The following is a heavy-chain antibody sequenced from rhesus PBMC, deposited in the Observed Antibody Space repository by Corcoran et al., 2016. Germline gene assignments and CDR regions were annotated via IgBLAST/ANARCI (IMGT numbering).Heavy chain of an antibody. D-gene: IGHD5-30*01. Sequence: EVQLVESGGGLAKPGGSLRLSCAASGFTCSSYATHWVRPAPGKGLEWVSAISSGGNTYYADSLKGRFTLSRDNSKNTLSLQMNSLRGEDTAVYYCASPGYSGYSYLDYWGQGVLVTVSS. J-gene: IGHJ4*01. CDR1: GFTCSSYA. V-gene: IGHV3-103*01. CDR2: ISSGGNT. CDR3: ASPGYSGYSYLDY.